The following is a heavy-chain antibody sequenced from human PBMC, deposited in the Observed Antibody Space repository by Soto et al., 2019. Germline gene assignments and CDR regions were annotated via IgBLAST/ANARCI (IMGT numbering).Heavy chain of an antibody. CDR3: ASTTQDIVLMVYAPHYYYGMDV. CDR1: GFSISRSSYY. Sequence: PSETLSLTCTVSGFSISRSSYYWVWIRQPPGKGLEWIGSIYYSGSTYYNPSLKSRVTISVDTSKNQFSLKLSSVTAADTAVYYCASTTQDIVLMVYAPHYYYGMDVWGQGTTVTVSS. J-gene: IGHJ6*02. V-gene: IGHV4-39*01. D-gene: IGHD2-8*01. CDR2: IYYSGST.